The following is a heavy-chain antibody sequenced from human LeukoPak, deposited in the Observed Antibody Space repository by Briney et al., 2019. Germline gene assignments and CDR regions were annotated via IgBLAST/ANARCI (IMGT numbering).Heavy chain of an antibody. D-gene: IGHD2-15*01. CDR3: AKTQSGPIYGTL. Sequence: GGSLRLSCAASGFTFSSYAMSWVRQAPGKGLEWVAVISYDGSNKYYADSVKGRFTISRDNSKNTLYLQMNSLRAEDTAVYYCAKTQSGPIYGTLRGQGTLVTVSS. J-gene: IGHJ4*02. CDR1: GFTFSSYA. V-gene: IGHV3-30*18. CDR2: ISYDGSNK.